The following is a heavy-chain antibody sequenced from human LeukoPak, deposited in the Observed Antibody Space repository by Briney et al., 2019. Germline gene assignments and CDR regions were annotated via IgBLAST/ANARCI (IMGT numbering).Heavy chain of an antibody. V-gene: IGHV3-23*01. Sequence: GGSLRLSCAASGFTLNSNAMTWVRQAPGKGLEWVSAIGRSGFTTYYADSVKGRFTISRDNSKNSLYLQLNSLRTEDTAVYYCARGRGSWYGVYFDYWGQGTLVTVSS. J-gene: IGHJ4*02. CDR1: GFTLNSNA. D-gene: IGHD6-13*01. CDR3: ARGRGSWYGVYFDY. CDR2: IGRSGFTT.